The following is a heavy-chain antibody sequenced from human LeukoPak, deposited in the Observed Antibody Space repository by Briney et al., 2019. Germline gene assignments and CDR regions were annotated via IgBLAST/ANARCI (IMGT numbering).Heavy chain of an antibody. J-gene: IGHJ4*02. CDR3: ARKGSWLRGFDY. CDR2: IYYSGST. Sequence: SETLSLTCTVSGGSIGSYYWTWIRQPPGKGLEWIGYIYYSGSTNYNPSLKSRVTISVDTSKNQFSLKLSSVTAADTAVYYCARKGSWLRGFDYWGQGTLVTVSS. V-gene: IGHV4-59*12. CDR1: GGSIGSYY. D-gene: IGHD5-12*01.